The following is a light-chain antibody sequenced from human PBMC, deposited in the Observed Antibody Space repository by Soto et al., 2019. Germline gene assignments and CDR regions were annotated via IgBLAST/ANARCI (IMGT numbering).Light chain of an antibody. CDR1: QSVSSRY. V-gene: IGKV3-20*01. CDR2: GAS. CDR3: QQYGSSPKLT. J-gene: IGKJ4*01. Sequence: EIVLTQSPGTLSLSPGERATLSCRASQSVSSRYFAWYQQKPGQAPRLLIYGASSRATGIPDRFSGSGSGTDFTLTISRLEPEDFAVYYCQQYGSSPKLTFGGGTKVDI.